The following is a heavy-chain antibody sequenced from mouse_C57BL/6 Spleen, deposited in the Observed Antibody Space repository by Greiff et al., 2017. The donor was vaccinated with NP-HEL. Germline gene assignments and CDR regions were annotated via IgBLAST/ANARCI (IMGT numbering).Heavy chain of an antibody. J-gene: IGHJ4*01. CDR1: GFTFSDYG. Sequence: DVKLVESGGGLVKPGGSLKLSCAASGFTFSDYGMHWVRQAPEKGLEWVAYISSGSSTIYYADTVKGRFTISRDNAKNTLFLQMTSLRSEDTAMYYCARPYDYDNYAMDYWGQGPSVTVSS. CDR3: ARPYDYDNYAMDY. CDR2: ISSGSSTI. D-gene: IGHD2-4*01. V-gene: IGHV5-17*01.